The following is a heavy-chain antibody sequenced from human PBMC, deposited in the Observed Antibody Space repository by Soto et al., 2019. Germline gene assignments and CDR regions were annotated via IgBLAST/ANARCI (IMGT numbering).Heavy chain of an antibody. CDR2: IYHSGST. V-gene: IGHV4-4*02. CDR3: ARTYSSSWSPFDY. Sequence: SETLSLTCAVSGGSISSSNWWSWVRQPPGKGLEWIGEIYHSGSTNYNPSLKSRVTISVDKSKNQFSLKLSSVTAADTAVYYCARTYSSSWSPFDYWGQGTLVTVSS. D-gene: IGHD6-13*01. J-gene: IGHJ4*02. CDR1: GGSISSSNW.